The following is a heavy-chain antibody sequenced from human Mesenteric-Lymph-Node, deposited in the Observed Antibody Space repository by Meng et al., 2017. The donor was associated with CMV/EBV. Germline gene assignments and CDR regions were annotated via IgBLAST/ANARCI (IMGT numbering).Heavy chain of an antibody. V-gene: IGHV4-30-4*08. J-gene: IGHJ4*02. CDR1: GGSISSGDYY. D-gene: IGHD1-26*01. CDR3: ATLGRSSGSYSRGY. Sequence: SETLSLTCTVSGGSISSGDYYRSWIRQPPGKGLEWIGYIYYSGSTYYNPSLKSRITISVDTSKNQFSLKLGSVTAADTAVYYCATLGRSSGSYSRGYWGQGTLVTVSS. CDR2: IYYSGST.